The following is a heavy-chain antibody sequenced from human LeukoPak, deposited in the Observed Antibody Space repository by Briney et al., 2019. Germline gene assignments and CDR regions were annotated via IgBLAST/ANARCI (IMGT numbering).Heavy chain of an antibody. CDR1: GSTFSIYA. D-gene: IGHD3-22*01. Sequence: SVKLSCNASGSTFSIYAISWVRHRHGQGLELMGRIIPILGIANNAQKFQGRVTITADKSTSTAYMELSSLRSEDTAVYYCAREPRTYYYDSSGKFDYWGQGTLVTVSS. CDR2: IIPILGIA. CDR3: AREPRTYYYDSSGKFDY. J-gene: IGHJ4*02. V-gene: IGHV1-69*04.